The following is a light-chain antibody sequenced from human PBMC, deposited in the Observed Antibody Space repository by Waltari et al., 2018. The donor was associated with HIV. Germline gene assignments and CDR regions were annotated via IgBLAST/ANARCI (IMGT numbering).Light chain of an antibody. CDR1: SSNIGAREA. CDR3: QSYDNSLNAVV. Sequence: QSVLTQPPSVSGAPGQRVIISCTGSSSNIGAREAVNWYQQLPGAVPKVLIYGNTNRPSGVPDRFSGSKSGASASLAIAGLQTDDEADYYCQSYDNSLNAVVFGGGTRLTVL. CDR2: GNT. V-gene: IGLV1-40*01. J-gene: IGLJ2*01.